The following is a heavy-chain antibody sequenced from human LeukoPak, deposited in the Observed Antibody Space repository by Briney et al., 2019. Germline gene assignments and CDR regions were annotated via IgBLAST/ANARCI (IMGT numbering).Heavy chain of an antibody. D-gene: IGHD3-16*02. Sequence: PGGSLTLSCAASGFTFSSYAMSWVRQAAGKGLEWVSAISGSGENTNYADSVKGRFTMSRDNSRNMLYLQMNSLRDEDTAKYYCAKTVSGSYSYQGGDYWGQGTLVTVSS. J-gene: IGHJ4*02. CDR1: GFTFSSYA. CDR3: AKTVSGSYSYQGGDY. V-gene: IGHV3-23*01. CDR2: ISGSGENT.